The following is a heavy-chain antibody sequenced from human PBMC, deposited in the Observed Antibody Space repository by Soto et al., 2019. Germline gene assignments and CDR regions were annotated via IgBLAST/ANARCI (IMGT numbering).Heavy chain of an antibody. CDR3: ARVHYSSSWYN. CDR1: GYTFTAYY. Sequence: GASVKVSCKASGYTFTAYYIHWVRQAPGQGLEWMGWINPNGGGTNYARRFQGRVTMTRDTSLSTAYMELTRLRSDDTAIYYCARVHYSSSWYNWGQGXLVTVYS. CDR2: INPNGGGT. V-gene: IGHV1-2*02. D-gene: IGHD6-13*01. J-gene: IGHJ4*01.